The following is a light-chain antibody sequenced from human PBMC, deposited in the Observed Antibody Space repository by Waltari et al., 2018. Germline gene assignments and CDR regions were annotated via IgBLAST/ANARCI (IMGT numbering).Light chain of an antibody. V-gene: IGKV1-33*01. J-gene: IGKJ4*01. CDR3: QQYASLPLT. CDR1: QDIREN. Sequence: DIQMTQSPSSLSASVGDRVTITCQASQDIRENLNWFQQKLGKAPQVLIFDASKSQAVVPSRFSGSGSGTDFAFTISSLQPEDIGTYYCQQYASLPLTFGGGTRVEIK. CDR2: DAS.